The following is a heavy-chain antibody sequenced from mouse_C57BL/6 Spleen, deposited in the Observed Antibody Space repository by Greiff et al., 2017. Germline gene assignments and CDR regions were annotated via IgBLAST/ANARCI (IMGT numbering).Heavy chain of an antibody. Sequence: VQLQQSGAELVRPGASVTLSCKASGYTFTDYEMHWVKQTPVHGLEWIGAIDPETGGTAYNQKFKGKAILTVDKSSSTAYMELRSLTSEDSAVYYWTRGDYSNYGDYFDYWGQGTTLTVSS. CDR3: TRGDYSNYGDYFDY. CDR1: GYTFTDYE. D-gene: IGHD2-5*01. CDR2: IDPETGGT. J-gene: IGHJ2*01. V-gene: IGHV1-15*01.